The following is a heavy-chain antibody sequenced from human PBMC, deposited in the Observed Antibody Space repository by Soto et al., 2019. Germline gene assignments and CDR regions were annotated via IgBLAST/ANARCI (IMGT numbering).Heavy chain of an antibody. CDR1: GFTFSSYA. D-gene: IGHD5-12*01. CDR3: LRGNSGYGNFDY. J-gene: IGHJ4*02. Sequence: PGGSLRLSCAASGFTFSSYAMSWVRQAPGKGLDWVASTSGSGGGTYYAESVKGRFSISRDNSKNTLHLQMNSLRAEDTAVYFCLRGNSGYGNFDYWGQGTRVTVSS. CDR2: TSGSGGGT. V-gene: IGHV3-23*01.